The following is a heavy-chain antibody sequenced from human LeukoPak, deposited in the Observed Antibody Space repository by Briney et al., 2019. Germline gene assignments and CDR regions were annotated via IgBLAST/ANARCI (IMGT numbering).Heavy chain of an antibody. CDR3: AKGDPTSGDAFDI. CDR2: IRYDGSNK. J-gene: IGHJ3*02. Sequence: GGSLRLSCAASGFTFSSYGMHWVRQAPGKGLEWVAFIRYDGSNKYYADSVKGRFTISRDNSKNTLYLQMNSLRAEDTAVYYCAKGDPTSGDAFDIWGQGTMVTVSS. V-gene: IGHV3-30*02. CDR1: GFTFSSYG. D-gene: IGHD3-10*01.